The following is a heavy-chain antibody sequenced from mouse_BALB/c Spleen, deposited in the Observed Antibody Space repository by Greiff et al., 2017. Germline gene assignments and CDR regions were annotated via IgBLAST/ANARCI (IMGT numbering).Heavy chain of an antibody. V-gene: IGHV1S132*01. J-gene: IGHJ3*01. Sequence: VQLQQSGAELVKPGASVKLSCKTSGYTFTSYWIQWVKQRPGQGLGWIGEIFPGTGTTYYNEKFKGKATLTIDTSSSTAYMQLSSLTSEDSAVYFCARERGFADWGQGTLVTVSA. CDR1: GYTFTSYW. CDR3: ARERGFAD. CDR2: IFPGTGTT.